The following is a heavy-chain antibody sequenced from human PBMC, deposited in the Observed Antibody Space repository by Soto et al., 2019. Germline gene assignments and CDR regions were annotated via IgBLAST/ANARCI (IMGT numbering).Heavy chain of an antibody. Sequence: EVQLVESGGGLVQPGGSLRLSCAASGFTFSSYAMHWVRQAPGKGLEYVSAISSNGGSTYYANSVKGRFTISRDNSKNTLYLQMGSLRAEDMAVYYCARSLGSITGTTRIGLYYMDVWGKGTTVTVSS. D-gene: IGHD1-7*01. CDR1: GFTFSSYA. CDR2: ISSNGGST. J-gene: IGHJ6*03. CDR3: ARSLGSITGTTRIGLYYMDV. V-gene: IGHV3-64*01.